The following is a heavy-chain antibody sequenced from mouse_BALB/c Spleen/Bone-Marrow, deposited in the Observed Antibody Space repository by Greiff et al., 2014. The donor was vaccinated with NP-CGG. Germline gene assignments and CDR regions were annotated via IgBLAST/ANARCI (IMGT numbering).Heavy chain of an antibody. V-gene: IGHV1S81*02. CDR3: TRSNYGYWFFDV. J-gene: IGHJ1*01. CDR2: INPSNGGT. Sequence: QVQLQQPGAELVKPGASVKLSCKASGYTFTSYHMYWVKQRPGQGLEWIGEINPSNGGTNFNEKFKSKATLTVDKSSNTAYVQLSSLTSEDSAVYRCTRSNYGYWFFDVWGAGTTVTVSS. D-gene: IGHD1-1*01. CDR1: GYTFTSYH.